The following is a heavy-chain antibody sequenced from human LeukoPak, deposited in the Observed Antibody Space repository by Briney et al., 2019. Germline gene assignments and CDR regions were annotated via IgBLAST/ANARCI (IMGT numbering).Heavy chain of an antibody. J-gene: IGHJ3*02. CDR3: ARDSPSVYYRLGAFDI. Sequence: GGSLRLSCAASGFTFSSYWMSWVRQAPGKGLEWVANIKQDGSEKYYVDSVKGRFTISRDNAKNSLYLQMNSLRAEDTAVYYCARDSPSVYYRLGAFDIWGQGTMVTVSS. V-gene: IGHV3-7*01. CDR2: IKQDGSEK. CDR1: GFTFSSYW. D-gene: IGHD3-10*01.